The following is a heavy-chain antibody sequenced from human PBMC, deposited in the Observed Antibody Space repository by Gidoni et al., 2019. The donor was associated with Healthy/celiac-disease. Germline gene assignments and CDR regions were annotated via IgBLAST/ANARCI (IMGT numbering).Heavy chain of an antibody. CDR2: INHSGST. V-gene: IGHV4-34*01. CDR3: ARDRWLHKYYFDY. Sequence: QVQLQQWGAGLLKPSETLSLTCAVNGGSFSGYYWSWIRQPPGKGLEGIGEINHSGSTNSNPSLKSRVTISVDTSKNQFSLNLSSVTAADTAVYYCARDRWLHKYYFDYWGQGTLVTVSS. D-gene: IGHD5-12*01. J-gene: IGHJ4*02. CDR1: GGSFSGYY.